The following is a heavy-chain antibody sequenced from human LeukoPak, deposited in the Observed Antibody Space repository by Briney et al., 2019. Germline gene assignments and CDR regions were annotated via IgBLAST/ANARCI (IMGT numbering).Heavy chain of an antibody. V-gene: IGHV3-23*01. J-gene: IGHJ4*02. CDR3: ATVTGGNFFDY. CDR1: GFTFSSYA. CDR2: ISGSGGST. Sequence: GGSLRLSCAASGFTFSSYAMSWVRQAPGKGLEWVSAISGSGGSTYYADSVKGRFTISRDNSKSTLYLQMNSLRAEDTAVYYCATVTGGNFFDYWGQGTLVTVSS. D-gene: IGHD1-20*01.